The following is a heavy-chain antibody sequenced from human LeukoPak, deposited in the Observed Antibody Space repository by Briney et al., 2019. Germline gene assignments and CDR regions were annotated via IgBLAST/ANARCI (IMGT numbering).Heavy chain of an antibody. CDR3: ARYRGAQGDY. CDR1: GGSFSGYY. CDR2: INHSGST. Sequence: SSETLSLTCAVYGGSFSGYYWSWIRQPPGKGLEWIGEINHSGSTNYNPSLKSRVTISVDTSKNQVSLKLSSVTAADTAVYYCARYRGAQGDYWGQGTLVTVSS. J-gene: IGHJ4*02. D-gene: IGHD3-10*01. V-gene: IGHV4-34*01.